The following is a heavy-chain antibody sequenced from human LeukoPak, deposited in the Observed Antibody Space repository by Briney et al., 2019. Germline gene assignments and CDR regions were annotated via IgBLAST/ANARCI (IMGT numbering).Heavy chain of an antibody. D-gene: IGHD2-2*01. CDR2: ISGSGGST. CDR3: AKDLIGYCSSTSCHSHFDY. Sequence: GGSLRLSCAASGVTFRSYAMSWVRQAPGKGLEWVSAISGSGGSTYYADSVKGRFTISRDNSKNTLYLQMNSLRAEDTAVYYCAKDLIGYCSSTSCHSHFDYWGQGTLVTVSS. CDR1: GVTFRSYA. V-gene: IGHV3-23*01. J-gene: IGHJ4*02.